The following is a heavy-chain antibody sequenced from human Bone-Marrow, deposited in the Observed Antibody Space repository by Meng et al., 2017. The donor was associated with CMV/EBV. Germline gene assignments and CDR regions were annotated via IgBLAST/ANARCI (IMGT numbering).Heavy chain of an antibody. Sequence: ASVKVSCKVSGYTFTGYYMHWVRQAPGQGLEWMGWINPNSGGTNYAQKFQGRVTMTRDTSISTAYMELSRLRSDDTAVYYCTGYSSSWSRGYYYYYGMDVWGQGTTVTVSS. CDR2: INPNSGGT. D-gene: IGHD6-13*01. V-gene: IGHV1-2*02. CDR3: TGYSSSWSRGYYYYYGMDV. CDR1: GYTFTGYY. J-gene: IGHJ6*02.